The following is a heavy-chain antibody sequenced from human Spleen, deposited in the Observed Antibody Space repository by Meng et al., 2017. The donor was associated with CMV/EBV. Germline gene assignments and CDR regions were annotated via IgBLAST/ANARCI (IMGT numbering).Heavy chain of an antibody. V-gene: IGHV3-74*01. Sequence: GGSLRLSCAASGFTFSNYWMHWVRQAPGKGLVWVSRINSDGSNTGYADSVKGRFTISRDNAQLHLQMNSLRAEDTAVYYCAGEGSWYYYFDYWGQGTLVTVSS. CDR3: AGEGSWYYYFDY. J-gene: IGHJ4*02. D-gene: IGHD6-13*01. CDR1: GFTFSNYW. CDR2: INSDGSNT.